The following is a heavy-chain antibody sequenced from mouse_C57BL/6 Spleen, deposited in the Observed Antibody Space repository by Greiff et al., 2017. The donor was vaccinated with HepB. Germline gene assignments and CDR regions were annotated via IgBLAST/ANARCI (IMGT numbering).Heavy chain of an antibody. J-gene: IGHJ4*01. CDR3: ERQGAMDY. V-gene: IGHV1-58*01. CDR2: IYIGNGYT. Sequence: EVQLQQSGTELVRPGSSVKMSCTTSGYTFTSYGMNWVKQRPGQGLEWIGYIYIGNGYTDYNEKFKGKATLTSDTSSSTAYMQLSSLTSEDSAIYFCERQGAMDYWGQGTSVTVSS. CDR1: GYTFTSYG.